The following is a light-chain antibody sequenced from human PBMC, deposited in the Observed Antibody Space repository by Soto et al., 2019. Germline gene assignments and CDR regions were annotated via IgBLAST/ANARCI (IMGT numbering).Light chain of an antibody. Sequence: QSVLTQPASVSGSPGQSITISCTGTSSDVGGYNYVSWYQHHPGKAPKLMIFEVSHRPSGVSNRFSGSKSGNTASVTISGLQAEDEADYYCSSYTSSSALVFGGGTKVTVL. V-gene: IGLV2-14*01. CDR3: SSYTSSSALV. CDR1: SSDVGGYNY. CDR2: EVS. J-gene: IGLJ2*01.